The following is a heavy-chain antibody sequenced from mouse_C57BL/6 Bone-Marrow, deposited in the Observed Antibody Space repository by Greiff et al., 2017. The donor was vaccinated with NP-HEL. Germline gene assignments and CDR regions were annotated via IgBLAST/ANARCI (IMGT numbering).Heavy chain of an antibody. CDR3: ARDPLYSAMDY. J-gene: IGHJ4*01. CDR1: GFTFSSYA. Sequence: EVKVVESGGGLVKPGGSLKLSCAASGFTFSSYAMSWVRQTPEKRLEWVATISDGGSYTYYPDNVKGRFTISRDNAKNNLYLQMSHLKSEDTAMYYCARDPLYSAMDYWGQGTSVTVSS. V-gene: IGHV5-4*01. CDR2: ISDGGSYT. D-gene: IGHD2-1*01.